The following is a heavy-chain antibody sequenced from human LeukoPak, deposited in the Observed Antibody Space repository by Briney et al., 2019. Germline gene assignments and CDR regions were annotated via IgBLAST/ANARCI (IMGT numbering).Heavy chain of an antibody. CDR3: ARILDSAWGELGY. V-gene: IGHV3-30*02. J-gene: IGHJ4*02. CDR2: IRYDGSNK. Sequence: GGSLRLSRAASGFTFSSYGMHWVRQAPGKGLEWVAFIRYDGSNKYYAESVKGRFTISRDNSKNPLYLQMNSLRAEDTAVYYCARILDSAWGELGYWGQGTLVTVSS. CDR1: GFTFSSYG. D-gene: IGHD6-19*01.